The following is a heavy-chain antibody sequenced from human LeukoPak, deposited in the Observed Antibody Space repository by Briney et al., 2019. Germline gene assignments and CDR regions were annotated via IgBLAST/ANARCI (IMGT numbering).Heavy chain of an antibody. J-gene: IGHJ6*02. CDR2: ISSSGSTI. D-gene: IGHD3-22*01. Sequence: GGSLRLSCAASGFTFSDYYMSWIRQAPGKGLEWVSYISSSGSTIYYADSVKGRFTISRDNAKNSLYLQMNSLRAEDTAVYYCARDQRVSSGYYYYYGMDVWGQGTTVTVSS. CDR3: ARDQRVSSGYYYYYGMDV. V-gene: IGHV3-11*01. CDR1: GFTFSDYY.